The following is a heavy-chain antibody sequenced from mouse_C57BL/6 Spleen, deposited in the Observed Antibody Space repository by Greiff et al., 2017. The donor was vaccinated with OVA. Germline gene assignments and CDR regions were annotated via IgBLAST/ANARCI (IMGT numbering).Heavy chain of an antibody. D-gene: IGHD1-1*01. V-gene: IGHV1-52*01. CDR2: IDPSDSET. CDR3: ARGITTEDWYFDV. Sequence: QVQLQQPGAELVKPGASVKMSCKASGYTFTSYWMHWVKQRPIQGLEWIGNIDPSDSETHYNQKFKDKATLTVDKSSSTAYMQLSSLTSEDSAVYYCARGITTEDWYFDVWGTGTTVTVSS. J-gene: IGHJ1*03. CDR1: GYTFTSYW.